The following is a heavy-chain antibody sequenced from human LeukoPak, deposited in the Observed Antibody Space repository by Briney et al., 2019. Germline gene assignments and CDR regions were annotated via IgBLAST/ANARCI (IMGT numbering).Heavy chain of an antibody. CDR2: ISSSGSTI. J-gene: IGHJ6*03. CDR1: GFTFSSYN. D-gene: IGHD4-17*01. CDR3: AKDGYGDYHGTGPYYYYMDV. Sequence: QPGGSLRLSCAASGFTFSSYNMNWVRQAPGKGLEWVSYISSSGSTIYYADSVKGRFTISRDNSKNSLYLQMNSLRTEDTALYYCAKDGYGDYHGTGPYYYYMDVWGKGTTVTISS. V-gene: IGHV3-48*04.